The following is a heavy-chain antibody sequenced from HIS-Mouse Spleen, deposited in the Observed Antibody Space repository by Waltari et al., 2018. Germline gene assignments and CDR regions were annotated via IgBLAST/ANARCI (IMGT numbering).Heavy chain of an antibody. D-gene: IGHD6-19*01. CDR1: GFSLSTSGTC. J-gene: IGHJ4*02. Sequence: QVTLRESGPALVNPTQTLTLTCTFSGFSLSTSGTCVSWIRQPPGKALEWLARIDWDDDKYYSTSLKTRLTISKDTSKNQVVLTMTNMDPVDTATYYCARIAEGYSSGWYAFDYWGQGTLVTVSS. CDR2: IDWDDDK. V-gene: IGHV2-70*15. CDR3: ARIAEGYSSGWYAFDY.